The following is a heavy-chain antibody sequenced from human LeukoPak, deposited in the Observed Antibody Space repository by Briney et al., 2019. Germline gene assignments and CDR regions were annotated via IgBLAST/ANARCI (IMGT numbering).Heavy chain of an antibody. CDR1: GFTFSSYW. CDR2: INSDGRGT. Sequence: GGSLRLSCAASGFTFSSYWMHWVRQAPGKGLVWVSRINSDGRGTNYADSVKGRFTISRDNSKNSLYLQMHGLRTEDTALYFCVKDVSWTGPYDFDYWGQGTLVTVSS. CDR3: VKDVSWTGPYDFDY. V-gene: IGHV3-74*01. D-gene: IGHD3/OR15-3a*01. J-gene: IGHJ4*02.